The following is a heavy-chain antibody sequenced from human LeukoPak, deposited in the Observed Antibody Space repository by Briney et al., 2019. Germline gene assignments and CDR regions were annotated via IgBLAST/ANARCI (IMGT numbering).Heavy chain of an antibody. CDR2: NSGST. V-gene: IGHV4-59*12. D-gene: IGHD1-26*01. CDR1: GDSLSDYF. CDR3: AKEIVGAPTPGAY. Sequence: PSETLSLTCTVSGDSLSDYFWSWIRQPPGKGLEWIGYNSGSTNYNASLKSRVTILLVRSKNQFSLKLSSVTAADTAVYYCAKEIVGAPTPGAYWGQGILVTVSS. J-gene: IGHJ4*02.